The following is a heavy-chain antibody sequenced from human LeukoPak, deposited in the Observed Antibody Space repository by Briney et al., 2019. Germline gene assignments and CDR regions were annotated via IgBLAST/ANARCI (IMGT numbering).Heavy chain of an antibody. V-gene: IGHV1-69*13. J-gene: IGHJ6*02. CDR2: IIPIFGTA. CDR3: ARDKWSGELEASYYYYYGMDV. D-gene: IGHD3-10*01. CDR1: GGTFSSYA. Sequence: SVKVSCKASGGTFSSYAISWVRQAPGQGLEWMGGIIPIFGTANYAQKFQGRVTITADESTSTAYMELSSLRSEDTAVYYCARDKWSGELEASYYYYYGMDVWGQGTTVTVSS.